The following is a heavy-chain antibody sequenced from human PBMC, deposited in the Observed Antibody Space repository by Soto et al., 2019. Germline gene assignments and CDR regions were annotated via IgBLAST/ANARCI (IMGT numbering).Heavy chain of an antibody. CDR1: GFTFSSYG. CDR2: IWYDGSNK. J-gene: IGHJ6*02. Sequence: GGSLRLSCAASGFTFSSYGMHWVRQAPGKGLEWVAVIWYDGSNKYYADSVKGRFTISRDNSKNTLYLQMNSLRAEDTAVYYCARDGGSYHYYYYYGMDVWGQGTTVTVSS. D-gene: IGHD1-26*01. V-gene: IGHV3-33*01. CDR3: ARDGGSYHYYYYYGMDV.